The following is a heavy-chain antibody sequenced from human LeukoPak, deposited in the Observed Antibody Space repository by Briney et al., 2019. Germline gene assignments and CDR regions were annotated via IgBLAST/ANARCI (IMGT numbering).Heavy chain of an antibody. CDR3: AKCGRSGSYSTYYFDY. J-gene: IGHJ4*02. CDR2: IWYDGSNK. CDR1: GFTFSSYG. V-gene: IGHV3-33*06. D-gene: IGHD1-26*01. Sequence: PGGSLRLSCAASGFTFSSYGMHWVRQAPGKGLGWVAVIWYDGSNKYYADSVKGRFTISRDNSKNTLYLQMNSLRAEDTAVYYCAKCGRSGSYSTYYFDYWGQGTLVTVSS.